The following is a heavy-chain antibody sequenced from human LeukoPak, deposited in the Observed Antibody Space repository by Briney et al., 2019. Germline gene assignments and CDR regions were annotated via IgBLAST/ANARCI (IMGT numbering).Heavy chain of an antibody. V-gene: IGHV4-39*07. CDR2: IFHTGST. J-gene: IGHJ4*02. CDR3: ARRRDGYNFGSFYFDY. CDR1: GGSISSGGYY. D-gene: IGHD5-24*01. Sequence: NPSETLSLTCTVSGGSISSGGYYWGWIRQPPGKGLEWIGSIFHTGSTYDNPSLKSRVTTSVDTSKNQFSLSLNSVTAADTAVYYCARRRDGYNFGSFYFDYWGQGILVTVSS.